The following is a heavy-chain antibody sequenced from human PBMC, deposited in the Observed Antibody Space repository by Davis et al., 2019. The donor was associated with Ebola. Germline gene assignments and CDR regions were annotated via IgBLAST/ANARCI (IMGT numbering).Heavy chain of an antibody. CDR3: TSTTVTNDY. CDR2: IRSKANSYAT. J-gene: IGHJ4*02. CDR1: GFTFSGSA. D-gene: IGHD4-17*01. V-gene: IGHV3-73*01. Sequence: GGSLRLSCTASGFTFSGSAMHWVRQASGKGLEWVGRIRSKANSYATAYAASVKGRFTISRDDSKNTAYLQMNSLKTEDTAVYYCTSTTVTNDYWGQGTLVTVSS.